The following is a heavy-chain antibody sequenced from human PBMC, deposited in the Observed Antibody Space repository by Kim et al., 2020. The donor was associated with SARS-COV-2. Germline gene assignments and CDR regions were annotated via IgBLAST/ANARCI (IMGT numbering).Heavy chain of an antibody. V-gene: IGHV3-13*01. J-gene: IGHJ6*02. D-gene: IGHD3-10*01. CDR3: ARGENVLLWFGESNYGMDV. Sequence: GRFTISRENAKNSLYLQMNSLRAGDTAVYYCARGENVLLWFGESNYGMDVWGQGTTVTVSS.